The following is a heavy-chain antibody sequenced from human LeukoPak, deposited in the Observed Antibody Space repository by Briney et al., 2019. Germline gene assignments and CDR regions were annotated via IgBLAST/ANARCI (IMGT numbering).Heavy chain of an antibody. CDR3: ARKRTGDQGYYFDY. CDR1: GGSISTYY. Sequence: SETLFLTCTVSGGSISTYYWSWIRQPPGQGLERIGRMYTSGTTKYNPSLKSRVTMSVDTSNNQFSLKVSSVTAADTAVYYCARKRTGDQGYYFDYWGQGTLVTVSS. V-gene: IGHV4-4*07. D-gene: IGHD1-1*01. J-gene: IGHJ4*02. CDR2: MYTSGTT.